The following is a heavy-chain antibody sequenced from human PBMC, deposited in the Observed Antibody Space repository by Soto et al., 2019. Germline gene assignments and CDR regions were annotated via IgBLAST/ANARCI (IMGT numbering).Heavy chain of an antibody. J-gene: IGHJ4*02. D-gene: IGHD2-2*01. CDR2: IYYSGST. Sequence: LSLTFTVSGGSISSGDYYWSWIRQPPGKGLEWIGYIYYSGSTYYNPSLKSRVTISVDTSKNQFSLKLSSVTAADTAVYYCAREVVVVPAAKNGEFDYWGQGTLVTVSS. CDR1: GGSISSGDYY. CDR3: AREVVVVPAAKNGEFDY. V-gene: IGHV4-30-4*01.